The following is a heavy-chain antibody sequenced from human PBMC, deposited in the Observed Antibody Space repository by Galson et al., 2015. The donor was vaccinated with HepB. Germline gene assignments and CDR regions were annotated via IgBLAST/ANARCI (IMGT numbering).Heavy chain of an antibody. Sequence: LRLSCAASEFTFSTYWMSWVRQAPGKGLESVANINLDGSQTFYVDSVKGRFTISRNNAKDSLFLQMNSLRAEDTAVYYCARDGDGAVEYDHWGQGTLVTVSS. J-gene: IGHJ4*02. D-gene: IGHD6-19*01. CDR2: INLDGSQT. V-gene: IGHV3-7*01. CDR1: EFTFSTYW. CDR3: ARDGDGAVEYDH.